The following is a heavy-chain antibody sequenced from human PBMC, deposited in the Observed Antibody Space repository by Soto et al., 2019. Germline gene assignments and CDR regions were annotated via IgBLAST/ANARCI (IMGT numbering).Heavy chain of an antibody. Sequence: SETLSLTCTVSCGSISSSSYYWGWIRQPPGKGLEWIGSIYYSGSTYYNPSLKSRVTISVDTSKNQFSLKLSSVTAADTAVYYCARHPNYCSSTSCYGPTYYFDYWGQGTLVTVSS. D-gene: IGHD2-2*01. CDR3: ARHPNYCSSTSCYGPTYYFDY. V-gene: IGHV4-39*01. J-gene: IGHJ4*02. CDR1: CGSISSSSYY. CDR2: IYYSGST.